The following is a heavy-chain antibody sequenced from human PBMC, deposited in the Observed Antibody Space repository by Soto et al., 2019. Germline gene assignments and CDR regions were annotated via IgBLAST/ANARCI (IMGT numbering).Heavy chain of an antibody. D-gene: IGHD3-10*01. CDR1: VWSISSYD. Sequence: PSSTXSLTGTVGVWSISSYDFILIRQPPGKGLECIGYIHHSGSTNYNPSLKSRVNISVDTSKNQFSLKLRSVNDADPVVYQPARAIRVRGVIIGPDYSYAMEVWGQATTGNVS. V-gene: IGHV4-59*01. J-gene: IGHJ6*01. CDR3: ARAIRVRGVIIGPDYSYAMEV. CDR2: IHHSGST.